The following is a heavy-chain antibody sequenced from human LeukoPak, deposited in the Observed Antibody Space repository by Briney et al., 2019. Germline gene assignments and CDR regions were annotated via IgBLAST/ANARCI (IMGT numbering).Heavy chain of an antibody. CDR3: ANMVRGRQQLFHY. Sequence: GGSLRLSCAASGFTFSSYAMSWVRQAPGKGLEWVSAISGSGGRTYYADSVKGRFTISRDNSKNTLYLQMNSLRAEDTAVDYCANMVRGRQQLFHYWAKGTLVTVSS. D-gene: IGHD6-13*01. J-gene: IGHJ4*02. CDR2: ISGSGGRT. V-gene: IGHV3-23*01. CDR1: GFTFSSYA.